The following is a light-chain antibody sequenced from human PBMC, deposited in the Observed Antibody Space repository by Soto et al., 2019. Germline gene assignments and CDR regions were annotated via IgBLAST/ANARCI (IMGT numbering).Light chain of an antibody. CDR2: LGS. J-gene: IGKJ2*01. V-gene: IGKV2-28*01. CDR3: MQALQTPPYT. Sequence: DIVMTQSPLSLPVTPGEPASISCRSSQSLLHSNGYNYLDWYLQKPGQSPQLLIYLGSNRASGGPDRFSGSGLGTDFTLKISRVEAEDVGVYYCMQALQTPPYTFGQGTKLEIK. CDR1: QSLLHSNGYNY.